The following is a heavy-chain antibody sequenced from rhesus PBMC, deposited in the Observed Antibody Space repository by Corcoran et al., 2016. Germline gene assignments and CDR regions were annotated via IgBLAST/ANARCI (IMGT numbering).Heavy chain of an antibody. J-gene: IGHJ5-1*01. CDR3: ARENNWNYGDV. CDR2: IYGNSAST. CDR1: GGSISDDYY. D-gene: IGHD1-26*01. Sequence: QVQLQESGPGLVKPSETLSLTCAVSGGSISDDYYWSWIRQPPGKGLEWIGYIYGNSASTNYNPSLKNRVPISKDTSKNQFSLKLSSVTAADTAVYYCARENNWNYGDVWGPGVLVTVSS. V-gene: IGHV4-106*01.